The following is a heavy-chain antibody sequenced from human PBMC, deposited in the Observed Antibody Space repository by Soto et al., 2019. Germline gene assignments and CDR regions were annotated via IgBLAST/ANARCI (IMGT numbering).Heavy chain of an antibody. J-gene: IGHJ6*02. CDR2: IWYDGSNK. CDR1: GFTFSSYG. CDR3: ARDLGGTTVVTPVAGMDV. Sequence: QVQLVESGGGVVQPGRSLRLSCAASGFTFSSYGMHWVRQAPGKGLEWVAVIWYDGSNKYYADSVKGRFTISRDNSKNTLYRQMNSLRAEDTAVYYCARDLGGTTVVTPVAGMDVWGPGTTVTVSS. D-gene: IGHD4-17*01. V-gene: IGHV3-33*01.